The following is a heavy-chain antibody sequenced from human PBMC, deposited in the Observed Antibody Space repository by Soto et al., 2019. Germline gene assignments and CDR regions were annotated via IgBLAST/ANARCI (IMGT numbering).Heavy chain of an antibody. J-gene: IGHJ4*02. Sequence: GGSLRLSCAASGFTFSNAWMNWVRQAPGKGLEWVGRIKSKTDGGTTDYAAPVKGRFTISRDDSKNTLYLQMNSLKTEDTAVYYCTTDPEVDTAMDQNNGSYVGGYWGQGTLVTVSS. CDR2: IKSKTDGGTT. CDR3: TTDPEVDTAMDQNNGSYVGGY. V-gene: IGHV3-15*07. CDR1: GFTFSNAW. D-gene: IGHD5-18*01.